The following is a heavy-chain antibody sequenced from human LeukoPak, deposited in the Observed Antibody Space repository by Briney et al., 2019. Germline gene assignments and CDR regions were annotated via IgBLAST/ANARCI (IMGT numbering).Heavy chain of an antibody. CDR1: GFTFSSYA. CDR2: ISGSGGST. Sequence: GGSLRLSCAASGFTFSSYAMSWVRQAPGKGLEWVSAISGSGGSTYYADSVKGRFTISRDNSKNTLYLQMNSLRAEDTAVYYCARLGYCSSTSCYQVWVDAFDIWGQGTMVTVSS. CDR3: ARLGYCSSTSCYQVWVDAFDI. J-gene: IGHJ3*02. V-gene: IGHV3-23*01. D-gene: IGHD2-2*01.